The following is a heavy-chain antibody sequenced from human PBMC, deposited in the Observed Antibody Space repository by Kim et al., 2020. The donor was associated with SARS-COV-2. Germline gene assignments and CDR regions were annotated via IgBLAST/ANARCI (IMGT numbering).Heavy chain of an antibody. CDR3: ARGGYSAFDI. CDR2: SA. V-gene: IGHV4-30-2*05. D-gene: IGHD5-18*01. J-gene: IGHJ3*02. Sequence: SAYYNPSLKSRVTISVDTSKNQFSLKLSSVTAADTAVYYCARGGYSAFDIWGQGTMVTVSS.